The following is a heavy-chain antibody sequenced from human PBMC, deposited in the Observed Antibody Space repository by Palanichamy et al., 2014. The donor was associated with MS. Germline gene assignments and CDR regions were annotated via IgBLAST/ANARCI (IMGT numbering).Heavy chain of an antibody. J-gene: IGHJ6*03. CDR2: IYGGGNT. V-gene: IGHV3-53*01. CDR3: ARESFSSGWAYMDV. Sequence: EVQLVESGGGLIQPRESLRLSCAASGFTVSNTYMSWVRQAPGKGLEWVSIIYGGGNTFYADSVKGRFTIFRDNSKNTLFLQMNSLRAEDSAVYYCARESFSSGWAYMDVWGKGTTVTVSS. CDR1: GFTVSNTY. D-gene: IGHD6-19*01.